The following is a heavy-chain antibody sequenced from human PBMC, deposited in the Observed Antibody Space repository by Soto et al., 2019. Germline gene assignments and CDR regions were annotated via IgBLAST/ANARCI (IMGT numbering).Heavy chain of an antibody. CDR3: ASPSGDDILTGLAY. Sequence: QVQLVESGGGVVQPGRSLRLSCAASGFTFSSYAMHWVRQAPGKGLEWVAVISYDGSNKYYADSVKGRFTISRDNSKNTLYLQMNSLRAEDTAVYYCASPSGDDILTGLAYWGQGTLVTVSS. D-gene: IGHD3-9*01. CDR1: GFTFSSYA. CDR2: ISYDGSNK. V-gene: IGHV3-30-3*01. J-gene: IGHJ4*02.